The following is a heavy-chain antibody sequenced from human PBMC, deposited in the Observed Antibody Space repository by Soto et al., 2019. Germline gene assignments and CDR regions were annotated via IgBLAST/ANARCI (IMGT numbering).Heavy chain of an antibody. J-gene: IGHJ5*02. D-gene: IGHD2-2*01. V-gene: IGHV3-30*19. CDR1: GFTFSSYG. CDR3: SRDPLPNAYCIGTSCYWLPWFDP. Sequence: GGSLRLSCAASGFTFSSYGMHWVRQAPGKGLEWVAVISYDGSNKYYADSVKGRFTISRDNSKNTLYLQMNSLRAEDTAVYYCSRDPLPNAYCIGTSCYWLPWFDPWGQGT. CDR2: ISYDGSNK.